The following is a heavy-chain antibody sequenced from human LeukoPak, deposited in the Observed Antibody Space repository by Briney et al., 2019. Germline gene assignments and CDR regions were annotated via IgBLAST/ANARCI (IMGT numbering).Heavy chain of an antibody. D-gene: IGHD2-2*01. CDR3: AKDRGVYCSSTSCPKPDY. CDR2: IKQDGSEK. V-gene: IGHV3-7*01. CDR1: GFTFSSYW. Sequence: PGGSLRLSCAASGFTFSSYWMSWVRQAPGKGLEWVANIKQDGSEKYYVDSVKGRFTISRDNSKNTLYLQMNSLRAEDTAVYYCAKDRGVYCSSTSCPKPDYWGQGTLVTVSS. J-gene: IGHJ4*02.